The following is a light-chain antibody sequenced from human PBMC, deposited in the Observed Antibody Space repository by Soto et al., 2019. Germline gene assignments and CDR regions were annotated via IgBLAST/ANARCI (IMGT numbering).Light chain of an antibody. CDR2: DAS. CDR3: QQRSNWLWT. V-gene: IGKV3-11*01. J-gene: IGKJ1*01. Sequence: EIVMTQSPATLSVSPGGRATLSCRASQSIGDTLAWYQQKPGQAPRLLIYDASNRATGIPARFSGSGSGTDFTLTISSLEPEDFAVYYCQQRSNWLWTFGQGTKVDIK. CDR1: QSIGDT.